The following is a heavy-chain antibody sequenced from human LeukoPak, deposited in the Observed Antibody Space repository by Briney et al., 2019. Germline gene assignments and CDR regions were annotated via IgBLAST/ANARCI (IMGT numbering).Heavy chain of an antibody. V-gene: IGHV4-4*07. CDR3: ARDSGTTGEVKFDP. CDR1: GGSISSYY. D-gene: IGHD3-10*01. Sequence: SETLSLTCTVSGGSISSYYWSWIRQPAGAALEWIGRIYTSGTITYNPSLKSRVTMSVDTSKNQFSLKLSSVTAADTAVYYCARDSGTTGEVKFDPWGQGTLVTVSS. J-gene: IGHJ5*02. CDR2: IYTSGTI.